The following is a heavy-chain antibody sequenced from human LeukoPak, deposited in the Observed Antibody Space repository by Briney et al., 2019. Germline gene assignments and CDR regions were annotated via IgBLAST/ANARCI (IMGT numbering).Heavy chain of an antibody. J-gene: IGHJ4*02. CDR1: GGTFSSYA. Sequence: SVKVSCKASGGTFSSYAISWVRQAPGQGLEWMGGIIPIFGTANYAQKFQGRVTITADESTSTAYMELSSLRSEDTAVYYCARDSPAYRGGDCSYDYWGQGTLVTVSS. D-gene: IGHD2-21*02. V-gene: IGHV1-69*13. CDR2: IIPIFGTA. CDR3: ARDSPAYRGGDCSYDY.